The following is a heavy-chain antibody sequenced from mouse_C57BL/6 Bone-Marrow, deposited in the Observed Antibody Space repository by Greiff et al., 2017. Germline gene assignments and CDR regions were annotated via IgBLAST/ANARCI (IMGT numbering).Heavy chain of an antibody. D-gene: IGHD2-2*01. CDR2: IHPSDSDT. Sequence: QVQLQQPGAELVKPGASVKVSCKASGYTFTSYWMHWVKQRPGQGLEWIGRIHPSDSDTNYNQKFKGKATLTVDKSSSTAYMQRSSLTSEDSAVYYCAIGTSTMVTTDYFDYWGQGTTLTVSS. CDR1: GYTFTSYW. V-gene: IGHV1-74*01. J-gene: IGHJ2*01. CDR3: AIGTSTMVTTDYFDY.